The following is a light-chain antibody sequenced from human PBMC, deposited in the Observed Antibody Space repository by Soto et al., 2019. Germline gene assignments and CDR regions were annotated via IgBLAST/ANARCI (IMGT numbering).Light chain of an antibody. Sequence: EIVMTQSPATLSVSPGERATLSCRASQSVSSNLAWYQQKPGQAPRLLIYGASTRATGIPARFSGSGSGTEFTLTISSLQSEDFGVNYCKQDDNWPPYTFGQGTKLEIK. CDR1: QSVSSN. CDR3: KQDDNWPPYT. V-gene: IGKV3-15*01. J-gene: IGKJ2*01. CDR2: GAS.